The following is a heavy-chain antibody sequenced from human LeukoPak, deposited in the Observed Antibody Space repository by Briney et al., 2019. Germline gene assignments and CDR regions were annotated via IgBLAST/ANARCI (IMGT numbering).Heavy chain of an antibody. CDR2: INPNSGVT. V-gene: IGHV1-2*02. CDR1: GYTFNGYY. D-gene: IGHD2-2*01. Sequence: ASVKVSCKASGYTFNGYYMHWVRQAPGQGLEWMEWINPNSGVTNYAQKFQGRVTMTRDTSISTAYMELSRLTSDDTAVYYCAGDWGSSGCPDYWGPGTLVTVSS. J-gene: IGHJ4*02. CDR3: AGDWGSSGCPDY.